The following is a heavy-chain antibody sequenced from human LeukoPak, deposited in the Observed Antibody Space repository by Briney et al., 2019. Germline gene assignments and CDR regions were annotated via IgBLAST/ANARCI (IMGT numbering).Heavy chain of an antibody. Sequence: SETLSLTCTVSGGSISSYYWSWIRQPPGKGLEWIGRIYTSGNTNYNPSLKSRVTISVDTSKNQFSLKLSSVTAADTAVYYCARHGPGRITIFGVDYWGQGTLVTVSS. D-gene: IGHD3-3*01. V-gene: IGHV4-59*08. CDR2: IYTSGNT. J-gene: IGHJ4*02. CDR3: ARHGPGRITIFGVDY. CDR1: GGSISSYY.